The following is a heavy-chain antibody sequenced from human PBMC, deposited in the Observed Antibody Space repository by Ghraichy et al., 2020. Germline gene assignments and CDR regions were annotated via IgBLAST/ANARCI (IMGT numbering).Heavy chain of an antibody. Sequence: SETLSLTCAVYGGSFSGYYWSWIRQPPGKGLEWIGEINHSGSTNYNPSLKSRVTISVDTSKNQFSLKLSSVTAADTAVYYCARQHGSGSYYLLDYWGQGTLVTVSS. CDR1: GGSFSGYY. V-gene: IGHV4-34*01. J-gene: IGHJ4*02. CDR3: ARQHGSGSYYLLDY. D-gene: IGHD3-10*01. CDR2: INHSGST.